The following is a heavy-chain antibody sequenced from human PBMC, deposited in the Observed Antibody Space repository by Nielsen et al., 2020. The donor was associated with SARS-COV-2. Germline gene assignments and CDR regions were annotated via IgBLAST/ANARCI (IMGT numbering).Heavy chain of an antibody. J-gene: IGHJ5*02. D-gene: IGHD6-13*01. CDR1: GFTVSNNY. V-gene: IGHV3-11*04. Sequence: GESLKISCAASGFTVSNNYMSWVRQAPGKGLEWLSYINPRGSPIFYADSVRGRFTISRDNAKNSLYLEMTSLRAEDTGLYYCARGDGSSWFANWGQGTPVTVSS. CDR3: ARGDGSSWFAN. CDR2: INPRGSPI.